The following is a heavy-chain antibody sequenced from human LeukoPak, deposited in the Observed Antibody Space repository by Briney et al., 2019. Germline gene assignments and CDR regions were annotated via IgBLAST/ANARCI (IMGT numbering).Heavy chain of an antibody. CDR3: ARLVVRGVDYYYGMDV. CDR2: IIPILGIA. J-gene: IGHJ6*02. CDR1: GGTFSSYA. V-gene: IGHV1-69*04. D-gene: IGHD3-10*01. Sequence: ASVKVSCKASGGTFSSYAISWVRQAPGQGLEWMGRIIPILGIANYAQRFQGRVTVTADKSTSTAYMELSSLRSGDTAVYYCARLVVRGVDYYYGMDVWGQGTTVTVSS.